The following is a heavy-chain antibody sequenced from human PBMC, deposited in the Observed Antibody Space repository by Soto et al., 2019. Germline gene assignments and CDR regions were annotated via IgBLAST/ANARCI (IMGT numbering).Heavy chain of an antibody. J-gene: IGHJ4*02. Sequence: AETLSLTCTVSGGSVTNSSYYWGWIRQSPGKGLEWIGSVYYRGRSYSKSSVKSRVTISVDTSKNRFSLSLNPVTASDTAVYFCVSQRTTVPTQAYFDYWGPGALVTVSS. CDR2: VYYRGRS. CDR3: VSQRTTVPTQAYFDY. V-gene: IGHV4-39*01. CDR1: GGSVTNSSYY. D-gene: IGHD4-17*01.